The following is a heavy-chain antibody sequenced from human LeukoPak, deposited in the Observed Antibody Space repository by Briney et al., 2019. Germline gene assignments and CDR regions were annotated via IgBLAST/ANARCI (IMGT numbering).Heavy chain of an antibody. J-gene: IGHJ4*02. D-gene: IGHD6-13*01. Sequence: GGSLRLSCAASGFTFDDYSMHWVRHSPGKGLEWLSGLGWNGDIIDYADSVKGRFTISRDNAKNSLYLQMDSLKTEDTALYYCAKGSLIAASGTLFDFWGQGTRVTVSS. V-gene: IGHV3-9*01. CDR3: AKGSLIAASGTLFDF. CDR1: GFTFDDYS. CDR2: LGWNGDII.